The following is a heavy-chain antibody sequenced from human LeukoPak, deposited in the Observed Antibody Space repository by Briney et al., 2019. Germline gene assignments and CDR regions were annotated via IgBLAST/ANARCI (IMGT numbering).Heavy chain of an antibody. J-gene: IGHJ6*02. D-gene: IGHD4-11*01. CDR3: ARDLGILQYYYYGMDV. CDR1: GFTVSSNY. CDR2: ISYDGSNK. V-gene: IGHV3-30*19. Sequence: GGSLRLSCAVSGFTVSSNYMTWVRQAPGKGLEWVAVISYDGSNKYYADSVKGRFTISRDNSKNTLYLQMNSLRAEDTAVYYCARDLGILQYYYYGMDVWGQGTTVTVSS.